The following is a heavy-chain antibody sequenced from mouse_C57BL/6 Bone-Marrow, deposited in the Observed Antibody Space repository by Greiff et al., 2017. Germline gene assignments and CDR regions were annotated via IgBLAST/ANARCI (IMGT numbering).Heavy chain of an antibody. Sequence: EVKLVESGGGLVKPGGSLKLSCAASGFTFSDYGMHWVRQAPEKGLEWVAYISSGSSTIYYAATVKGRFTISRDNARNTLFLQMTSLRSEDTAMYYCALIYYDYDGYAMDYWGQGTSVTVSS. D-gene: IGHD2-4*01. J-gene: IGHJ4*01. CDR3: ALIYYDYDGYAMDY. V-gene: IGHV5-17*01. CDR1: GFTFSDYG. CDR2: ISSGSSTI.